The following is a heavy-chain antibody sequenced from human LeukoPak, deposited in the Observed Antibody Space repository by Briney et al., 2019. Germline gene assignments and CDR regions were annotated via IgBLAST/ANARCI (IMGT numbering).Heavy chain of an antibody. D-gene: IGHD5-18*01. V-gene: IGHV4-4*07. J-gene: IGHJ6*03. Sequence: PSETLSLTCTVSGGSISSYYWSWIRQPAGKGLEWIGRIYTSGSTNYNPSLKSRATMSVDTSKNQFSLKLSSVTAADTAVYYCARLRGYSYGLTSYYYYMDVWGKGTTVTISS. CDR1: GGSISSYY. CDR2: IYTSGST. CDR3: ARLRGYSYGLTSYYYYMDV.